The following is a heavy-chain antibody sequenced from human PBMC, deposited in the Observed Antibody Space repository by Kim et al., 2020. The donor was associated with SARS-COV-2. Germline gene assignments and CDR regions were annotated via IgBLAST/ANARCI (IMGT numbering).Heavy chain of an antibody. CDR1: GFTFSSQA. Sequence: GGSLRLSCAASGFTFSSQAMSWVRQAPGKGLEWVSAISGSGGGTYYAASVRGRITVSRDHYKNTFYLQMNSLRAEDTAVYYCAKHSTASCFDYWGQGTLVTVSS. CDR3: AKHSTASCFDY. D-gene: IGHD6-13*01. V-gene: IGHV3-23*01. CDR2: ISGSGGGT. J-gene: IGHJ4*02.